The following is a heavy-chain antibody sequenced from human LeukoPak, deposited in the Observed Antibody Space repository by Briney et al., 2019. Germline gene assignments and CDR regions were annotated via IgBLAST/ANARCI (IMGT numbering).Heavy chain of an antibody. CDR1: GFTFSNYA. CDR2: ISYDGSNK. J-gene: IGHJ6*04. D-gene: IGHD3-10*02. V-gene: IGHV3-30*04. Sequence: GGSLRLSCAASGFTFSNYAMHWVRQAPGKGLEWVAVISYDGSNKYYADSVKGRFTISRDNAKNSLYLQMNSLRAEDTAVYYCAELGITMIGGVWGKGTTVTISS. CDR3: AELGITMIGGV.